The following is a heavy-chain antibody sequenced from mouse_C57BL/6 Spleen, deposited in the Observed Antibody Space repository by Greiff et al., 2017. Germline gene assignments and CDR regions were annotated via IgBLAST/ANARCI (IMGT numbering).Heavy chain of an antibody. CDR2: IAPSDSYT. CDR1: GYTFTSYW. Sequence: VQLQQPGAELVKPGASVKLSCKASGYTFTSYWMQWVKQRPGQGLEWIGEIAPSDSYTNYNQKFKGKATLTVDTSSSTAYMQLSSLTSEDSAVYYCARSRWLLPSYWGQGTTLTVSS. J-gene: IGHJ2*01. D-gene: IGHD2-3*01. V-gene: IGHV1-50*01. CDR3: ARSRWLLPSY.